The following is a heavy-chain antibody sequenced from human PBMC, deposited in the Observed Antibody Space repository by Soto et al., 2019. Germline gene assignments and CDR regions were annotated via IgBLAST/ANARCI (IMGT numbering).Heavy chain of an antibody. J-gene: IGHJ6*02. V-gene: IGHV4-39*01. CDR2: GYYDGNT. CDR3: ATTFLTRSSWRNTLGEDSQYATDV. D-gene: IGHD3-16*01. Sequence: SETLSLTCKVSGGSISSTSSYWSWVLLPPGRGREWLGSGYYDGNTYYNPSLKSRISISIDSSKNEFSLRLRSVTAADTAIYYCATTFLTRSSWRNTLGEDSQYATDVWGQGTTVTVSS. CDR1: GGSISSTSSY.